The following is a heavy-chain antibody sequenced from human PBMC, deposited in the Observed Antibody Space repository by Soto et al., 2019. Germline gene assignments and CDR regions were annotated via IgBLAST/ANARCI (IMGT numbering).Heavy chain of an antibody. CDR3: ARSQDIVVVPAAITLDY. CDR1: GFTFSSYS. D-gene: IGHD2-2*01. Sequence: GGSLRLSCAASGFTFSSYSMNWVRQAPGKGLEWVSYISSSSSTIYYADSVKGRFTISRDNAKNSLYLQMNSLRAEDTAVYYCARSQDIVVVPAAITLDYWGQGTLVTVSS. CDR2: ISSSSSTI. V-gene: IGHV3-48*01. J-gene: IGHJ4*02.